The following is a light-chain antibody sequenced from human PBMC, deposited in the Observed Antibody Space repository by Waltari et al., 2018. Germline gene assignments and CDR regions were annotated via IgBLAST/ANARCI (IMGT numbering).Light chain of an antibody. CDR1: QTVLYNSNDKNY. J-gene: IGKJ1*01. Sequence: QTVLYNSNDKNYLAWYQQKPGQPPRLLISWASIRESGVPDRFSCSGSGTDFTLTISSLQAEDVAVYYCQQYYRSRTFGQGTKVEIK. CDR2: WAS. V-gene: IGKV4-1*01. CDR3: QQYYRSRT.